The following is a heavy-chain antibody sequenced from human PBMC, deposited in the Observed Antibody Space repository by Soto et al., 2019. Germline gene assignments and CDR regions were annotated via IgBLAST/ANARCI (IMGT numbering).Heavy chain of an antibody. J-gene: IGHJ5*02. CDR1: GFTVSNTY. V-gene: IGHV3-53*01. Sequence: GGSLRLSCAASGFTVSNTYMTWVRQPPGKGLECVSVIYTAGGTNYADSVKSRFIISRDNSKNTLYLQMNSLRAEDTAVYYCARALPVAKGGFDPWGQGTLVTVSS. CDR2: IYTAGGT. D-gene: IGHD2-2*01. CDR3: ARALPVAKGGFDP.